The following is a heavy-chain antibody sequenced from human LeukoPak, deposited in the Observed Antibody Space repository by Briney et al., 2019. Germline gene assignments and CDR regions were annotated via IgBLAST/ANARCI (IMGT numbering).Heavy chain of an antibody. CDR3: AREPVKWELQGWFDP. Sequence: GASVKVSCKASGYTFTGYYMHWVRQAPGQGLEWMGWINPNSGGTNYAQKFQGRVTMTRGTSISTAYMELSRLRSDDTAVYYCAREPVKWELQGWFDPWGQGTLVTVSS. D-gene: IGHD1-26*01. CDR2: INPNSGGT. CDR1: GYTFTGYY. V-gene: IGHV1-2*02. J-gene: IGHJ5*02.